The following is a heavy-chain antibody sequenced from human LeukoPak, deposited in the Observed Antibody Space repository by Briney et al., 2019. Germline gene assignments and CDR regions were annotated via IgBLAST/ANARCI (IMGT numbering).Heavy chain of an antibody. D-gene: IGHD5-24*01. V-gene: IGHV3-30-3*01. CDR2: ISYDGSNK. CDR3: ARVVDGYTLYFDY. CDR1: GFTFSSYA. J-gene: IGHJ4*02. Sequence: GGSLRLSCAASGFTFSSYAMHWVRQAPGKGLEWVAVISYDGSNKYYADSVKGRFTISRDNSKNTLYLQMNSLRAEDTAVYYCARVVDGYTLYFDYWGQGTLVTVSS.